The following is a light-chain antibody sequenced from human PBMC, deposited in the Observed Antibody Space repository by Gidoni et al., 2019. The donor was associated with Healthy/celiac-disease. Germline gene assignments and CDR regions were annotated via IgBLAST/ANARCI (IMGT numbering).Light chain of an antibody. Sequence: PSVSEAPRQRVTISCSGSSSNIGNNAVNWYQQLPGKAPKLLIYYDDLLPSGVSDRFSGSKSGTSASLAISGLQSEDEADYYCAAWDDSLNGLVFGTGTKVTVL. CDR1: SSNIGNNA. CDR3: AAWDDSLNGLV. CDR2: YDD. V-gene: IGLV1-36*01. J-gene: IGLJ1*01.